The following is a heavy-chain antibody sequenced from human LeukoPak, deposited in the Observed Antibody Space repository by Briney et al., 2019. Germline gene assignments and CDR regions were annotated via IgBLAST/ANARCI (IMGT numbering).Heavy chain of an antibody. CDR2: IYPGDSDT. Sequence: GESLKISCKGSEYTFTTYWIGWVRQMPGKGLEWMGTIYPGDSDTRYSPSFQGQVTISADKSISTAYLQWSSLKASDTAMYYCASGGGYYFDAFDIWGQGTKVTVSS. CDR1: EYTFTTYW. CDR3: ASGGGYYFDAFDI. V-gene: IGHV5-51*01. J-gene: IGHJ3*02. D-gene: IGHD3-22*01.